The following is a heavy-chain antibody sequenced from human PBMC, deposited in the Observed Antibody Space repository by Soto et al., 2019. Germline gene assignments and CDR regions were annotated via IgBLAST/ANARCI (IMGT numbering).Heavy chain of an antibody. CDR3: ERDAQPKGVAADGASDY. CDR1: GYTFKNYG. Sequence: QVQLVQSGPEVKNPGASVKVSCKASGYTFKNYGIKWVRQAPGQGLEWVGWITTYNGNRYSAEKFQGRVTMTTDTSTSTTYMELKSLTSDDTGVYYCERDAQPKGVAADGASDYWGQGTLVTVSS. CDR2: ITTYNGNR. V-gene: IGHV1-18*01. D-gene: IGHD6-19*01. J-gene: IGHJ4*02.